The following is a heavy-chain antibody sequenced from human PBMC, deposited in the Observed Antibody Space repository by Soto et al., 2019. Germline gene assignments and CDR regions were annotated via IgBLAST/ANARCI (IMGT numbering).Heavy chain of an antibody. Sequence: QVQLVQSGAEVKKPGASVKVSCKASGYTFTSYYMHWVRQAPGQGLEWMGIINPSGGSTSYAQKFQGRVTMTRDTSTSTVYMELSSLRSEDTAVYYCARDAAPYYYDSSGYYYYNYWGQGTLVTVSS. CDR2: INPSGGST. J-gene: IGHJ4*02. CDR1: GYTFTSYY. D-gene: IGHD3-22*01. V-gene: IGHV1-46*01. CDR3: ARDAAPYYYDSSGYYYYNY.